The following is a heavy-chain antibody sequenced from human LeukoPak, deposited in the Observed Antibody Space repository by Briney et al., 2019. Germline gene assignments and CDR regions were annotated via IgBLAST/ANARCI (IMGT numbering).Heavy chain of an antibody. D-gene: IGHD1-26*01. CDR1: GFTFRYSA. CDR2: ISGPGGST. CDR3: GKERGRRWELLGDY. V-gene: IGHV3-23*01. Sequence: GGSLRLSCNASGFTFRYSAMSWVRQAPGRGLQWVSAISGPGGSTYYADSVKGRFTISRDNSKNTLYLRMNSLRAQDTALYYCGKERGRRWELLGDYWGQGTLVTVSS. J-gene: IGHJ4*02.